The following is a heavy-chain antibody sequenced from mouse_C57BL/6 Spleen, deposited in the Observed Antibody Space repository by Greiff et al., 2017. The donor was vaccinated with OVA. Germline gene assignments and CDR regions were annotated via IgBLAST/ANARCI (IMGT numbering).Heavy chain of an antibody. Sequence: VQLQQSGPELVKPGASVQISCKASGYAFSSSWMNWVKQRPGKGLEWIGRIYPGDGDTNYNGKFKGKATLTADKSSSTAYMQLSSLTSEDSAVYFCAKDYGSREGHYWGQGTTLTVSS. CDR2: IYPGDGDT. J-gene: IGHJ2*01. CDR3: AKDYGSREGHY. CDR1: GYAFSSSW. D-gene: IGHD1-1*01. V-gene: IGHV1-82*01.